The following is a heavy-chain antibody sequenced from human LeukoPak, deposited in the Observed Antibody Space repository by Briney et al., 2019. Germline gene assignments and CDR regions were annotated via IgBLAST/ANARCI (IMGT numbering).Heavy chain of an antibody. V-gene: IGHV3-30*04. Sequence: GGSLRLSCAASGFTFSTYEMHWVRQAPGKGLEWVAVISHDGNDQYYADSVKGRVTISRDNSKNALYLQMNSLRLEDTAVYYCARDRDCSRTSCFNAFDVWGQGTMAIVS. CDR2: ISHDGNDQ. J-gene: IGHJ3*01. CDR3: ARDRDCSRTSCFNAFDV. D-gene: IGHD2-2*01. CDR1: GFTFSTYE.